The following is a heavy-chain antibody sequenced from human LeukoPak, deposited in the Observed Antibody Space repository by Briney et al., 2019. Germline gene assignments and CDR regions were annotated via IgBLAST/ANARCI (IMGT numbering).Heavy chain of an antibody. D-gene: IGHD2-2*01. CDR3: ARAHCSSNSCYPYYFDY. Sequence: GGSLRLSCAASGFTFSSYAMHWVRQAPGKGLEWVAVISYDGSNKYYADSVKGRFTISRDNSKNTLYLQMNSLRAEDTAVYYCARAHCSSNSCYPYYFDYWGQGTLVTVSS. CDR1: GFTFSSYA. J-gene: IGHJ4*02. CDR2: ISYDGSNK. V-gene: IGHV3-30-3*01.